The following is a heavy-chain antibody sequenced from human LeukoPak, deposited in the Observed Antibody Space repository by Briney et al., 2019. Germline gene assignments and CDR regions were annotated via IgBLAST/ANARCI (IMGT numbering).Heavy chain of an antibody. CDR2: IPYSGNT. D-gene: IGHD5-24*01. J-gene: IGHJ4*02. V-gene: IGHV4-59*01. CDR1: GGSISSYY. CDR3: ARGGGYNSPFGF. Sequence: PSETLSLTCTVSGGSISSYYWSWIRQPPGKGLEWIGYIPYSGNTNYNPSLKSRVTISLDMSKNQFSLKLSSVTAADTAVYYCARGGGYNSPFGFWGQGTLVTVSS.